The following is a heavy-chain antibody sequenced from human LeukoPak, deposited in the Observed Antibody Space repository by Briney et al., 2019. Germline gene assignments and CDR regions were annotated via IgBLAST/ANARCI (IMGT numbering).Heavy chain of an antibody. CDR3: ARAGGYGLIDY. J-gene: IGHJ4*02. CDR1: GFSFDDYA. D-gene: IGHD5-18*01. CDR2: INHSGST. V-gene: IGHV4-34*01. Sequence: GSLRLSCAASGFSFDDYAMHWIRQPPGKGLEWIGEINHSGSTNYNPSLKSRVTISLDTSKNQFSLKVGSMTAADTAVYYCARAGGYGLIDYWGQGTMVTVSS.